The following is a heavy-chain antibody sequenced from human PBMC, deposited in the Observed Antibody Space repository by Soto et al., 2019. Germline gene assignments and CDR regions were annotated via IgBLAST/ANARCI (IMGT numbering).Heavy chain of an antibody. Sequence: QVQLVASGGGLVKPGGSLRLSCAASGFTFSDYYMSWIRQAPGKGLEWVAHISTSGDGNIFYADSVKGRFTISRDNSKTSLYLQMNSLRAEDTAVFYCARVSDFGPLRGHFDIRGQGTMVTVSS. V-gene: IGHV3-11*01. CDR3: ARVSDFGPLRGHFDI. CDR1: GFTFSDYY. J-gene: IGHJ3*02. D-gene: IGHD2-15*01. CDR2: ISTSGDGNI.